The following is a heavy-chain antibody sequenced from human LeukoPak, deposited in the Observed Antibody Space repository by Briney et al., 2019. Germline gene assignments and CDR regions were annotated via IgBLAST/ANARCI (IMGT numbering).Heavy chain of an antibody. Sequence: VASVTVSFKASGYTFTSYDINWVRQATGQGLEWMGWINPNSGGTKYAQKFQGRVTMTRDTPISTAYMELSRLRSDDTAVYYCARDRGVYVGTFDYWGQGTLVTVSS. CDR2: INPNSGGT. D-gene: IGHD2-8*02. J-gene: IGHJ4*02. V-gene: IGHV1-2*02. CDR3: ARDRGVYVGTFDY. CDR1: GYTFTSYD.